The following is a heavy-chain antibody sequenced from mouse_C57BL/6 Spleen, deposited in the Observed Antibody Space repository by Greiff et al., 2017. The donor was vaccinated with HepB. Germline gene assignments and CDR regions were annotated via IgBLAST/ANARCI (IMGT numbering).Heavy chain of an antibody. D-gene: IGHD1-1*01. J-gene: IGHJ3*01. Sequence: VQLQQSGTVLARPGASVKMSCKTSGYTFTSYWMHWVKQRPGQGLEWIGAIYPGNSDTSYNQKFKGKAKLTAVTSASTAYMELSSLTNEDSAVYYCTRWDTTVVAPPYWGQGTLVTVSA. CDR2: IYPGNSDT. V-gene: IGHV1-5*01. CDR1: GYTFTSYW. CDR3: TRWDTTVVAPPY.